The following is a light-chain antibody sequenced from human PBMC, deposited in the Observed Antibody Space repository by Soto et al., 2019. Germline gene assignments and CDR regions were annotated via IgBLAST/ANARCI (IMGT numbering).Light chain of an antibody. CDR1: SSDVGSYHL. J-gene: IGLJ2*01. CDR3: CYYSGSSTLV. CDR2: EVS. V-gene: IGLV2-23*02. Sequence: QSALTQPASLYGSPGQSIPISCTGTSSDVGSYHLVSWYQQHPGKAPKLMIYEVSKRPSGVSNRFSGSKSGNTASLTISGLQAEDEADYYCCYYSGSSTLVSGGGTKVTVL.